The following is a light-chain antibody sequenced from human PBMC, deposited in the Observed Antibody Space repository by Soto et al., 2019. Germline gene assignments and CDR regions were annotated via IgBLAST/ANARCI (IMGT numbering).Light chain of an antibody. Sequence: QSVLTQPASVSGSPGQSITISCTGTSSDVGGYNYVSWYQQHPGKAPKLMTYAVSNRPSGVSNRFSGSKSGNTASLTISGLQAEDEADYYCSSYTSSSTWVFGGGTKLTVL. CDR3: SSYTSSSTWV. CDR2: AVS. V-gene: IGLV2-14*01. CDR1: SSDVGGYNY. J-gene: IGLJ3*02.